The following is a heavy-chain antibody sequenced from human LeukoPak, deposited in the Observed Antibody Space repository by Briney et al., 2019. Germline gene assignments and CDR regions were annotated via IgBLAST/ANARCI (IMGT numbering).Heavy chain of an antibody. J-gene: IGHJ2*01. CDR2: IFYTGTT. CDR3: ARSGKLGIVSWYFDL. D-gene: IGHD7-27*01. CDR1: RGYISTYY. V-gene: IGHV4-59*01. Sequence: SETLSLTCTVSRGYISTYYWSWIRQPPGKGLEWIGYIFYTGTTNYNPSLKSRVAISVDTSKNQFSLKLSSVTAADTAVYYCARSGKLGIVSWYFDLWGRGTLATVSS.